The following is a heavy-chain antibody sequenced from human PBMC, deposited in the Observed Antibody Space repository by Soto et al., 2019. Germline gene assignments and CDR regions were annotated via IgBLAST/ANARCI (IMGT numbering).Heavy chain of an antibody. CDR2: IYYSGST. CDR1: GGSISSSSYY. Sequence: QLQLQESGPGLVKPSETLSLTCTVSGGSISSSSYYWGWIRQPPGKGLEWIGSIYYSGSTYYNPSLKSRVTISVDTSKNQYALKLSSVTAADTAVYYCARPTFYGDHADDLCWFDPWGQGTLVTVSS. CDR3: ARPTFYGDHADDLCWFDP. J-gene: IGHJ5*02. V-gene: IGHV4-39*01. D-gene: IGHD4-17*01.